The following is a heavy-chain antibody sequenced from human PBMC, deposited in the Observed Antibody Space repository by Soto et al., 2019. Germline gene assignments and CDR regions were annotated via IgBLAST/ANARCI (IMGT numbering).Heavy chain of an antibody. CDR2: IYYSGST. J-gene: IGHJ4*02. V-gene: IGHV4-39*01. CDR1: GGSISSSSYY. D-gene: IGHD5-12*01. Sequence: QLQLQESGPGLVKPSETLSLTCTVSGGSISSSSYYWGWIRQPPGKGLEWIGSIYYSGSTYYNPSLKSRVTISVDTSKNQFSLKLSSVTAADTAVYYCARHVQDGWLREFDYWGQGTLVTVSS. CDR3: ARHVQDGWLREFDY.